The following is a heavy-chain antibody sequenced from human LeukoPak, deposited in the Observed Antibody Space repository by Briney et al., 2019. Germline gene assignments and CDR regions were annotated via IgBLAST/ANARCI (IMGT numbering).Heavy chain of an antibody. Sequence: GGSLRLSCAASGFIFDDYGMSWVRQAPGKGLEWVAVISYDGSNKYYADSVKGRFTISRDNSKNTLYLQMNSLRPEDTAVYYCARGADTGYSSDSWGQGTLVTVSS. CDR3: ARGADTGYSSDS. J-gene: IGHJ5*02. V-gene: IGHV3-30*03. CDR2: ISYDGSNK. CDR1: GFIFDDYG. D-gene: IGHD6-19*01.